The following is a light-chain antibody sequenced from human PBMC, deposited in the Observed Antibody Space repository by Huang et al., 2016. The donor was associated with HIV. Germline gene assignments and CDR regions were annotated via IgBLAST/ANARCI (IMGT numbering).Light chain of an antibody. CDR3: QERIHLPRLT. CDR2: RAA. Sequence: EIVLTQSPATLSLSPGERATLSCRASQNVTDSLAWFRQKPGQAPSILLYRAANRATGTPASVSCSGSVTDFTLTISSLAPEDFAIYYCQERIHLPRLTFGGGTKVEIK. V-gene: IGKV3-11*01. J-gene: IGKJ4*01. CDR1: QNVTDS.